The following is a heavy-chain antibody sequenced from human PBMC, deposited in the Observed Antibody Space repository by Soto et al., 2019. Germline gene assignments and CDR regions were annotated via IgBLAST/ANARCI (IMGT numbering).Heavy chain of an antibody. Sequence: QLQLRESGPGLVQPSGTLSLTCDVSGDSLTNNHWWSWVRQAPGKGLEWIGEIWHTGRPNYNPSLKSRVAFSIDKSKNQFSLKWSSVTAADTAVYYCVRDSRTGCSSINCYMHWGQGTLVTVSS. V-gene: IGHV4-4*02. CDR3: VRDSRTGCSSINCYMH. J-gene: IGHJ4*02. CDR2: IWHTGRP. D-gene: IGHD2-15*01. CDR1: GDSLTNNHW.